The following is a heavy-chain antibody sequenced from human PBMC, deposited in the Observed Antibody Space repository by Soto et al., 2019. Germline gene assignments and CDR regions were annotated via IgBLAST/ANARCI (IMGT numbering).Heavy chain of an antibody. V-gene: IGHV3-30-3*01. D-gene: IGHD2-21*02. CDR1: GFTFSSYA. Sequence: QVQLVESGGGVVQPGRSLRLSCAASGFTFSSYAMYWVRQAPGKGLEWVAVISYDGSNKYYADSVKGRFTISRDNSKNTLYLQMNSLRAEDTAVYYCARDPSIVVTDYYYYGMDVWGQGTTVTVSS. CDR2: ISYDGSNK. J-gene: IGHJ6*02. CDR3: ARDPSIVVTDYYYYGMDV.